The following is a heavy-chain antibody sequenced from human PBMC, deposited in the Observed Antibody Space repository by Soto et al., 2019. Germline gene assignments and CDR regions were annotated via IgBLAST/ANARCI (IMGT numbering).Heavy chain of an antibody. V-gene: IGHV4-59*01. Sequence: SETLSLTCSVSGASISRYYWSWIRQPPGKGLEWLAYIYYSGSTSYNPSLKSRVSISLDTSMNQSSLKLSSVTAAATAVYYCARTYDDSGPNSGGYGFDIWGQGTMVTVSS. J-gene: IGHJ3*02. D-gene: IGHD3-22*01. CDR2: IYYSGST. CDR3: ARTYDDSGPNSGGYGFDI. CDR1: GASISRYY.